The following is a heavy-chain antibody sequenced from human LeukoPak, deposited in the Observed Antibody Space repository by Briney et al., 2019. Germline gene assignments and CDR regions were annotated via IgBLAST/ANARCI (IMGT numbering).Heavy chain of an antibody. J-gene: IGHJ3*02. Sequence: SETLSLTCTVSGGSISSYYWSWIRQPPGKGLEWIGYIYYSGSTNYNPSLKSRVTISVDTSKNQFSLKLSSVTAADTAVYYCARESLHCTNGVCFGRAFDIWGQGTMVTVSS. CDR3: ARESLHCTNGVCFGRAFDI. D-gene: IGHD2-8*01. CDR2: IYYSGST. CDR1: GGSISSYY. V-gene: IGHV4-59*01.